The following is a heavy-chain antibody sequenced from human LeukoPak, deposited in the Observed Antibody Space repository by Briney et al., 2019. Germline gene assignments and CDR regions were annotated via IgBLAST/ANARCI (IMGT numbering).Heavy chain of an antibody. CDR1: GGTFSSYA. CDR3: ARGPLGDPAHFDY. V-gene: IGHV1-69*01. Sequence: ASVKVSCKASGGTFSSYAISWLRQAPGQGLEWMGGVIPIFGTANYAQKFQGRVTITADESTSTAYMELSSLRSEDTAVYYCARGPLGDPAHFDYWGQGTLVTVSS. D-gene: IGHD2-21*01. CDR2: VIPIFGTA. J-gene: IGHJ4*02.